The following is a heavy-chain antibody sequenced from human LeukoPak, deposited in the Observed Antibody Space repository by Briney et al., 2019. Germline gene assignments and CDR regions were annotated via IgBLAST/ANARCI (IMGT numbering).Heavy chain of an antibody. CDR2: ISSSGSTI. D-gene: IGHD3-10*02. CDR3: TELGITMIGGV. Sequence: GGSLRLSCAASGFTFSSYAMNWVRQAPGKGLEWVSYISSSGSTIYYADSVKGRFTISRDNAKNSLYLQMNSLRAEDTAVYYCTELGITMIGGVWGKGTTVTISS. V-gene: IGHV3-48*03. CDR1: GFTFSSYA. J-gene: IGHJ6*04.